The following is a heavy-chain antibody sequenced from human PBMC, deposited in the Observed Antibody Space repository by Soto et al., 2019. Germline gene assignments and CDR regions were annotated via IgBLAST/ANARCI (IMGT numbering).Heavy chain of an antibody. Sequence: QVQLMQSGAEVKKPGASVKVSCKASGDTFTDYYIHWVRQAPGQGLEWMGTVNPSGGHTTYAQHFLGRVTMTRDTSNSTIYMELTSLTSDDTAIYYCARGGHVVVVTAALDYWGQGTLVTVSS. CDR1: GDTFTDYY. CDR3: ARGGHVVVVTAALDY. V-gene: IGHV1-46*01. D-gene: IGHD2-21*02. CDR2: VNPSGGHT. J-gene: IGHJ4*02.